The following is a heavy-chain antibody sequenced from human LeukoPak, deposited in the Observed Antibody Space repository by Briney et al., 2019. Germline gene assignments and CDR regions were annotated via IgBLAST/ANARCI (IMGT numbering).Heavy chain of an antibody. D-gene: IGHD5-18*01. V-gene: IGHV3-23*01. J-gene: IGHJ6*04. CDR1: GFTFSSYA. CDR3: AKVGGYSYDPYYYYGMDV. Sequence: GGSLRLSCAASGFTFSSYAMSWVRQAPGKGRERVSAISGSGGSTYYADSVKGRFTISRDNSKNTLYLQMNSLRAEDTAVYYCAKVGGYSYDPYYYYGMDVWGKGTTVTVSS. CDR2: ISGSGGST.